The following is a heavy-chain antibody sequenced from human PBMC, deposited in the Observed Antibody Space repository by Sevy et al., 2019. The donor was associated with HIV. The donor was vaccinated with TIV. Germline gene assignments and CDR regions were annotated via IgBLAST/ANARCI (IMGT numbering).Heavy chain of an antibody. CDR2: INPNIGNT. Sequence: ASVKVSCKASGYTFTTYDIHWVRQAAGQGLEWMGSINPNIGNTDYAQKFQGRLTMTRSTSISTAYMELSSLRYEDTAVYYCAREGTIFNMDLFDAWGQGTLVTVSS. CDR1: GYTFTTYD. J-gene: IGHJ5*02. D-gene: IGHD3-3*01. V-gene: IGHV1-8*01. CDR3: AREGTIFNMDLFDA.